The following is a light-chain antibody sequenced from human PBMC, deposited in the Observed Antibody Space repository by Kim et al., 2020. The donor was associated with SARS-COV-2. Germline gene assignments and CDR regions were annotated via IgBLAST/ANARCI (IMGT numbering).Light chain of an antibody. J-gene: IGLJ1*01. CDR1: SSDVGGYDS. Sequence: GQSITISCTGTSSDVGGYDSVPWYQQHPGKAPKLMIYDVTNRPSGVSHRFSGSKSGNTASLTISGLQAEDEADYYCCSYSGSTFYVFGGGTKVTVL. V-gene: IGLV2-14*03. CDR2: DVT. CDR3: CSYSGSTFYV.